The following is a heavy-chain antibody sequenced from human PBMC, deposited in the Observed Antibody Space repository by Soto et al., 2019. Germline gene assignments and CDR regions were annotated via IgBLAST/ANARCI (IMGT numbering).Heavy chain of an antibody. J-gene: IGHJ3*02. Sequence: PGESLKISCKGSGYSFTSYWISWVRQMPGKGLEWMGRIDPSDSYTNYSPSFQGNVTISADKSISTAYLQWSSLKASDTAMYYCARILYCSSTSCHTGAFDIWGQGTMVTVSS. D-gene: IGHD2-2*02. CDR1: GYSFTSYW. V-gene: IGHV5-10-1*01. CDR3: ARILYCSSTSCHTGAFDI. CDR2: IDPSDSYT.